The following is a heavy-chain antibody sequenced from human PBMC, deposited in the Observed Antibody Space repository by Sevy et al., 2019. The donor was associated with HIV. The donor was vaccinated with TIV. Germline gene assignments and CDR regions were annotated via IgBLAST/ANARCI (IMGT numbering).Heavy chain of an antibody. Sequence: GWSLRLSCAASGFTFSSYSMNWVRQAPGKGLEWVSSISSSSSYIYYADSVKGRFTISRDNAKNSLYLQMNSLRAEDTAVYYCARAANVDTAMVYYFDYWGQGTLVTVSS. CDR2: ISSSSSYI. J-gene: IGHJ4*02. CDR3: ARAANVDTAMVYYFDY. D-gene: IGHD5-18*01. CDR1: GFTFSSYS. V-gene: IGHV3-21*01.